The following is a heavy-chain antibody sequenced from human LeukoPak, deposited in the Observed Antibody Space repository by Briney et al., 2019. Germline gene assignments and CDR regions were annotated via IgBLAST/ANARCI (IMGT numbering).Heavy chain of an antibody. Sequence: GGSLRLSCAASGFDFSSYTMNWVRQAPGQGLEWVASITSDSGDTNFADSLKARLTISRDNAKNSLYLQISSLRIEDTAVYYCARPQSMDWLFDAFDLWGQGTSVTVSS. J-gene: IGHJ3*01. CDR1: GFDFSSYT. V-gene: IGHV3-21*01. CDR2: ITSDSGDT. D-gene: IGHD3/OR15-3a*01. CDR3: ARPQSMDWLFDAFDL.